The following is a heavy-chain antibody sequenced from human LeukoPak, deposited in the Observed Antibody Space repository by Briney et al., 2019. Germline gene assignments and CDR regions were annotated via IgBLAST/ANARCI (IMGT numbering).Heavy chain of an antibody. V-gene: IGHV3-23*01. Sequence: GGSLRLSCSASGFTFTTYGMNWVRQAPGKGLEWVSGIGGSGVRTYYADSVKGRFTISRDNSRNTVYLQMKSLRDEDTALYYCARGYSKIEPLDYWGQGTLVTVSS. CDR1: GFTFTTYG. CDR2: IGGSGVRT. D-gene: IGHD6-13*01. CDR3: ARGYSKIEPLDY. J-gene: IGHJ4*02.